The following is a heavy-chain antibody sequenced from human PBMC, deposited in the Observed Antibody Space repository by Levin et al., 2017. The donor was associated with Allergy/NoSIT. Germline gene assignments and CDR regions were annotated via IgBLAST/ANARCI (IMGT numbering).Heavy chain of an antibody. CDR1: GGSFSGYY. J-gene: IGHJ5*02. D-gene: IGHD2-15*01. CDR3: AREYCSGGSCYGAGQNGWFDP. Sequence: PSETLSLTCAVYGGSFSGYYWSWIRQPPGKGLEWIGEINHSGSTNYNPSLKSRVTISVDTSKNQFSLKLSSVTAADTAVYYCAREYCSGGSCYGAGQNGWFDPWGQGTLVTVSS. CDR2: INHSGST. V-gene: IGHV4-34*01.